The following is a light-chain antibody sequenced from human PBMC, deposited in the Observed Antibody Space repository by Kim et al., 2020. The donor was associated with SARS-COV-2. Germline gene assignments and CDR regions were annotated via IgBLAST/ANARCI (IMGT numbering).Light chain of an antibody. V-gene: IGKV1-5*03. J-gene: IGKJ2*01. CDR2: KAT. Sequence: DIQMTQSPLTLSASVGDRVTITCRASQSISAWLAWFQQKPGKAPQLLIYKATSVEGGGQPRCSGSVHATEFTTTISRLQPDDFGIYCCQQYGTYPYTFGRGTKLEI. CDR1: QSISAW. CDR3: QQYGTYPYT.